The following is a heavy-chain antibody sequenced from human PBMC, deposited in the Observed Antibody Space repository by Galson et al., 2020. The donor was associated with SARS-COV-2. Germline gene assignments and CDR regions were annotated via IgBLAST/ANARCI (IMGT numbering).Heavy chain of an antibody. CDR2: ISSSGST. CDR1: GGSISTDYYY. Sequence: SETLSLTCTVSGGSISTDYYYWTWIRQPAGKGLEWIGRISSSGSTHYNPSLESRVTISRDTSRNQFSVKLSSVTAADTAVYYCARESEYSDYPLLKYALDVWGQGTTVTVSS. V-gene: IGHV4-61*02. D-gene: IGHD4-17*01. J-gene: IGHJ6*02. CDR3: ARESEYSDYPLLKYALDV.